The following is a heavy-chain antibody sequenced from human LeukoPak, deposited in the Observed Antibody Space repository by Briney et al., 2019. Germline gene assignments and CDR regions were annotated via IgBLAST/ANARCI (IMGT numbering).Heavy chain of an antibody. J-gene: IGHJ4*02. D-gene: IGHD5-12*01. Sequence: GGSLRLSCTASGFTFSSYAMNWVRQAPGKGLEWVSGIGAGGTFTYYADSVKGRFTISRDNSRNTLYLQMNSLRAEDTAVYYCARGGPFDYWGQGTLVTVSS. CDR3: ARGGPFDY. CDR1: GFTFSSYA. CDR2: IGAGGTFT. V-gene: IGHV3-23*01.